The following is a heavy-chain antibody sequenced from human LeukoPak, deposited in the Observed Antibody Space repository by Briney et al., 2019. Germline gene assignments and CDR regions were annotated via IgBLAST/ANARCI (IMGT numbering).Heavy chain of an antibody. CDR1: RFTFSRHG. D-gene: IGHD1-26*01. J-gene: IGHJ4*02. Sequence: GGSVRLSCAASRFTFSRHGMSWVRQAPGKGLVWVASLSSAGVTAYYADSVQGRFTISRDNSKNTLSLHMSSLRDEATAVYYSATAIDWDCRTRFDYWGQGTLVTVSS. CDR3: ATAIDWDCRTRFDY. V-gene: IGHV3-23*01. CDR2: LSSAGVTA.